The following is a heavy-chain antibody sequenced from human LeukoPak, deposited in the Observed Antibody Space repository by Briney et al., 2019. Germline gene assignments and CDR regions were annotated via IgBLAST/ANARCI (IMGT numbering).Heavy chain of an antibody. J-gene: IGHJ4*02. CDR1: GVSISSGYYY. Sequence: PSQTLSLTCTVSGVSISSGYYYWSWIRQLPGKGLEWIGYIYYSGSTYYNPSLKSRVTISVDTSKNQFSLKLSSVTAADTAVYYCARGVGDTARIYYFDYWGQGTLVTVSS. D-gene: IGHD5-18*01. V-gene: IGHV4-31*03. CDR3: ARGVGDTARIYYFDY. CDR2: IYYSGST.